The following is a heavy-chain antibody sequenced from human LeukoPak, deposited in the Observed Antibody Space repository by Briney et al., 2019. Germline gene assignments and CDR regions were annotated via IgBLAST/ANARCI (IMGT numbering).Heavy chain of an antibody. CDR1: GFTFSSYA. V-gene: IGHV3-23*01. CDR3: AQRRDCFDY. J-gene: IGHJ4*02. D-gene: IGHD2-2*01. CDR2: IKGSGDST. Sequence: GGSLRLSCAASGFTFSSYAMNWVRQAPGKGPEWVSLIKGSGDSTYYADSVRGRFTISRDNSKNTLYLQMNSLRGEDTAVYYCAQRRDCFDYWGQGTLVTVSS.